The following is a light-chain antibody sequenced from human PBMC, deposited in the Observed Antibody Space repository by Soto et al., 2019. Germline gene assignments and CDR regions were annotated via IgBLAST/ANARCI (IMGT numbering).Light chain of an antibody. CDR2: AAS. Sequence: DIQLTQSPSFLSASVGDIVTITCRASQGINDYLAWYQQKPGKAPTLLIYAASTLQREVPSRFSGSASGTEFTLTISSLQPEDFATYYCQQFNTYPLTFGGGTKLEVK. CDR1: QGINDY. CDR3: QQFNTYPLT. J-gene: IGKJ4*01. V-gene: IGKV1-9*01.